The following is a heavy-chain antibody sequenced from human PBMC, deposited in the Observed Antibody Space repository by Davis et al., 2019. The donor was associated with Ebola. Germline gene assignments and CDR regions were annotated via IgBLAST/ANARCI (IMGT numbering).Heavy chain of an antibody. D-gene: IGHD3-10*01. Sequence: AASVKVSCKASGYTFSNYGFTWVRQAPGQGLEWMGIINPSGGSTSYAQKFQGRVTMTRDTSTSTVYMELSSLRSEDTAVYYCARERYYYGSGSAFDYWGQGTLVTVSS. CDR3: ARERYYYGSGSAFDY. J-gene: IGHJ4*02. V-gene: IGHV1-46*01. CDR2: INPSGGST. CDR1: GYTFSNYG.